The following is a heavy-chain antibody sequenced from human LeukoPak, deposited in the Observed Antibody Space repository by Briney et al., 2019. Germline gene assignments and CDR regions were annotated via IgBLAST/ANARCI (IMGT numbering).Heavy chain of an antibody. CDR1: GFTFSDYY. J-gene: IGHJ4*02. CDR2: ISSTSTYT. CDR3: AKEFCSGGSCNLDY. Sequence: GGSLRLSCAASGFTFSDYYMSWVRQAPGKGLAWVSYISSTSTYTNYADSVKGRFTISGDNAKNSLYLQMNSLRAEDTAVYYCAKEFCSGGSCNLDYWGQGTLVTVSS. V-gene: IGHV3-11*05. D-gene: IGHD2-15*01.